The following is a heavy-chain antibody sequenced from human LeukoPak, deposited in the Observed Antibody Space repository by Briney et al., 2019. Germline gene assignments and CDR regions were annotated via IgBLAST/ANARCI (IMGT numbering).Heavy chain of an antibody. Sequence: GSLRLSCAASEFTFSSYAMSWIRQPPGKGLEWIGSIYYSGSTYYNPSLKSRVTISVDTSKDQFSLKLSSVTAADTAVYYCASQQSRIAAAGTSSIWFDPWGQGTLVTVSS. CDR1: EFTFSSYA. J-gene: IGHJ5*02. V-gene: IGHV4-38-2*01. D-gene: IGHD6-13*01. CDR2: IYYSGST. CDR3: ASQQSRIAAAGTSSIWFDP.